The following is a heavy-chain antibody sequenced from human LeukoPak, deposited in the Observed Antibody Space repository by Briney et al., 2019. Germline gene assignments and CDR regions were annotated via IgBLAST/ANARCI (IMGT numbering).Heavy chain of an antibody. J-gene: IGHJ4*02. V-gene: IGHV4-59*12. CDR2: IYYSGST. D-gene: IGHD3-10*01. CDR3: ARESLVRGIIGGVGY. CDR1: GGSISSYY. Sequence: SETLSLTCTVSGGSISSYYWSWIRQPPGKGLEWIGYIYYSGSTNYNPSLKSRVTISVDTSKNQFSLKLSSVTAADTAVYYCARESLVRGIIGGVGYWGQGTLVTVSS.